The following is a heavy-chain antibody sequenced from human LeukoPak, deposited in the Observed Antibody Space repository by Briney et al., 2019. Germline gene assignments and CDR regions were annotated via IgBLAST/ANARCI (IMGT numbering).Heavy chain of an antibody. D-gene: IGHD2-2*01. CDR2: ISSGSSAI. Sequence: GGSLRLSCAASGFTFSSYSMNWVRQAPGKGLEWVSYISSGSSAIYYADSVKGRFTISRDNAKNALYLQMNSLRAEDTAVYYCARGNIGYCSSTSCYEGDYWGQGTLVTVSS. CDR3: ARGNIGYCSSTSCYEGDY. V-gene: IGHV3-48*01. J-gene: IGHJ4*02. CDR1: GFTFSSYS.